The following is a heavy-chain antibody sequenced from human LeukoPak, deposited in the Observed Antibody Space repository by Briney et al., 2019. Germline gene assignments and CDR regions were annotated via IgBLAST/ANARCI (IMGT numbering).Heavy chain of an antibody. V-gene: IGHV4-39*06. CDR2: INHSGST. CDR3: ARVWGDSSGDY. D-gene: IGHD3-22*01. Sequence: PSETLSLTCTVSGGSISSSSYYWGWIRQPPGKGLEWIGDINHSGSTYYNASLKSRVTISVDTSKNQFILNLSSVTAADTAVYYCARVWGDSSGDYWGQGTLVTVSS. J-gene: IGHJ4*02. CDR1: GGSISSSSYY.